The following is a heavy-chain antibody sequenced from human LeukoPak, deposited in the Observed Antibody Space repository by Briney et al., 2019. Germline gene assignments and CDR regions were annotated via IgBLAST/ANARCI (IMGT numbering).Heavy chain of an antibody. D-gene: IGHD3-3*01. CDR2: LNSDGSNT. V-gene: IGHV3-74*01. CDR1: GFTFRSYW. CDR3: LRGIMIFGVLRSPWFDP. J-gene: IGHJ5*02. Sequence: GGSLRLSCAVSGFTFRSYWMHWVRQAPGKGLVWVSRLNSDGSNTSYADSVKGRFTISRDNAKKTLYLQMNGLRVEDSAVYYCLRGIMIFGVLRSPWFDPWGQGTLVTVSS.